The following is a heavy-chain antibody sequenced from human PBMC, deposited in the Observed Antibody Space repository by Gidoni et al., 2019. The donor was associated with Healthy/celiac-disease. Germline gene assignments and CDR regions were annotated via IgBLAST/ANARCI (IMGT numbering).Heavy chain of an antibody. CDR3: ASRSIAAFTYYFDY. CDR1: GFTFRSYS. V-gene: IGHV3-21*01. D-gene: IGHD6-13*01. Sequence: EVQLVESGGGLVKPGGSLRLSCAASGFTFRSYSMNWVRQAPGKGLEWVSSISSSSSYIYYADSVKGRFTISRDNAKNSLYLQMNSLRAEDTAVYYCASRSIAAFTYYFDYWGQGTLVTVSS. CDR2: ISSSSSYI. J-gene: IGHJ4*02.